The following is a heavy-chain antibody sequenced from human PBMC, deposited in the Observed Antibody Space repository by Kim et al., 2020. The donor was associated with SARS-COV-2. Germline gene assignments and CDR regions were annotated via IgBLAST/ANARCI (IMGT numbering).Heavy chain of an antibody. Sequence: ASVKVSCKASGYTFTSYAMHWVRQAPGQRLEWMGWINAGNGNTKYSQKFQGRVTITRDTSASTAYMELSSLRSEDTAVYYCASGETPYCSSTSCYQLSYYGLYVWGQATKDTVSS. CDR2: INAGNGNT. J-gene: IGHJ6*02. CDR3: ASGETPYCSSTSCYQLSYYGLYV. CDR1: GYTFTSYA. D-gene: IGHD2-2*01. V-gene: IGHV1-3*01.